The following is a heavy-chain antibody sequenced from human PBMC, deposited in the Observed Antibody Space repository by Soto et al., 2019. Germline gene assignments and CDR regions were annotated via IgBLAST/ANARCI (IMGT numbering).Heavy chain of an antibody. Sequence: SETLSLTCTVSGDSISSSRYYWGWVRQPPGKGLEWIGSIYHRGSTYYSPSLKSRVTISVDTSKNQFSLKLSSVTAADTAVYYCARAYYHFDYYGMDVWGQGTTVTVSS. CDR1: GDSISSSRYY. D-gene: IGHD3-10*01. V-gene: IGHV4-39*07. CDR3: ARAYYHFDYYGMDV. J-gene: IGHJ6*02. CDR2: IYHRGST.